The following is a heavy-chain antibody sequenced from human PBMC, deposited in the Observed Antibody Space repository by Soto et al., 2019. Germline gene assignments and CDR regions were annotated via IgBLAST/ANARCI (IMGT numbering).Heavy chain of an antibody. CDR1: GGSVSSGSYY. CDR3: ARDREGGGAFDI. CDR2: IYYGGST. D-gene: IGHD1-26*01. V-gene: IGHV4-61*01. Sequence: PSETLSLTCTVSGGSVSSGSYYWSWIRQPPGKGLEWIGYIYYGGSTNYNPSLKSRVTISVDASKNQFSLKLSSVTAADTAVYYCARDREGGGAFDIWGQGTMVTVSS. J-gene: IGHJ3*02.